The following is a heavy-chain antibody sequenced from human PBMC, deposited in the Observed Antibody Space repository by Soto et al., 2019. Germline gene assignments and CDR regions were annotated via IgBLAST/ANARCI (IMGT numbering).Heavy chain of an antibody. V-gene: IGHV4-34*01. D-gene: IGHD3-3*01. J-gene: IGHJ5*02. CDR1: GGSVNGYY. CDR2: INHTGGT. CDR3: ATRITVFGLLIPPFDP. Sequence: SETLSLTCAVYGGSVNGYYWNWIRQPPGKGLEWIGEINHTGGTHYNTSLKSRVTMSVDTSKNQFSLRLSSGTAADTAIYYCATRITVFGLLIPPFDPRGQGTQVTVSS.